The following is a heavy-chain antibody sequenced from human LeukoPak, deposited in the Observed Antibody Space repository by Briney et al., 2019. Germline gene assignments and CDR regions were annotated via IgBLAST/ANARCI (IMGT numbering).Heavy chain of an antibody. Sequence: SETVSLTCIVSGGSISSSSHNWGWIRQPPGKGLEWIGSIYYSGTTYYSPSLKSRLTISVDTSKNQFSLKLSSVTAVDTAVYYCARHDRIIASPLVWGQGILVTVSS. J-gene: IGHJ4*02. CDR3: ARHDRIIASPLV. CDR2: IYYSGTT. CDR1: GGSISSSSHN. V-gene: IGHV4-39*01. D-gene: IGHD6-13*01.